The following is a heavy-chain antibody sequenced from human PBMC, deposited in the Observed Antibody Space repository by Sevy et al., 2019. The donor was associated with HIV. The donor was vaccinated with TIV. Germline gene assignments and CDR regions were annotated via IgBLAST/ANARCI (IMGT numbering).Heavy chain of an antibody. D-gene: IGHD2-21*02. CDR3: ARDRAVVTAIGQNYFDY. V-gene: IGHV3-48*03. Sequence: GGSLRLSCAASGFTFSSYEMNWVRQAPGKGLEWVSYISSSGSTIYYADSVKGRFTISRDNAKNSLYLQMNSLRAEDTAVYYCARDRAVVTAIGQNYFDYWGQRTLVTVSS. CDR1: GFTFSSYE. CDR2: ISSSGSTI. J-gene: IGHJ4*02.